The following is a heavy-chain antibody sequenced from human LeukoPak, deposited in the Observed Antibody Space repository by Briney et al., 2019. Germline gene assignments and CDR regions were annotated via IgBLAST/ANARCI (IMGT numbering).Heavy chain of an antibody. CDR1: GGSISSYY. Sequence: KPSETLSLTCTVSGGSISSYYWGWIRQPPGKGLEWIGYIYYSGSTNYNPSLKSRVTISVDTSKNQFSLKLSSVTAADTAVYYCARNLMICSGGSCYSYYFDYRGQGTLVTVSS. CDR3: ARNLMICSGGSCYSYYFDY. J-gene: IGHJ4*02. CDR2: IYYSGST. V-gene: IGHV4-59*08. D-gene: IGHD2-15*01.